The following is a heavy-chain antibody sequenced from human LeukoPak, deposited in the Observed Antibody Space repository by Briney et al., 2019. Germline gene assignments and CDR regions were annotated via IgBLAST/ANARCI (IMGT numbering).Heavy chain of an antibody. V-gene: IGHV1-8*01. CDR3: AKVGLGNTAIHI. Sequence: ASVKVSCKASGYTFPNYDINWVRQATGQGREWMGWMNFNSGNTGYAQKFQGRVTMTRNTAISTVYMELSNLKSEDTAIYYCAKVGLGNTAIHIWGQGTMVTVSS. CDR1: GYTFPNYD. D-gene: IGHD5-18*01. J-gene: IGHJ3*02. CDR2: MNFNSGNT.